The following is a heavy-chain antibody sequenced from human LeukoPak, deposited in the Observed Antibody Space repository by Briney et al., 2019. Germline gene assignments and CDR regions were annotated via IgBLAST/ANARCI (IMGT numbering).Heavy chain of an antibody. CDR3: ARDPGYSSADDAFDI. D-gene: IGHD6-19*01. Sequence: ASVKVSCKASGYTFTGYCMHWVLQAPGHGLEWMGRINPNSGGTNYAQKFQGRVTMTRDTSISTAYMELSRLRSDDTAVYYCARDPGYSSADDAFDIWGQGTMVTVSS. CDR2: INPNSGGT. J-gene: IGHJ3*02. V-gene: IGHV1-2*06. CDR1: GYTFTGYC.